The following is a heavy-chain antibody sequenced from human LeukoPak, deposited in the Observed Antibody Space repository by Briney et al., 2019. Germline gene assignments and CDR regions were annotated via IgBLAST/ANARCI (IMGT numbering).Heavy chain of an antibody. D-gene: IGHD3-10*01. V-gene: IGHV4-59*08. J-gene: IGHJ4*02. CDR2: IYSSGST. CDR3: ARRSWYVDY. CDR1: GGSLSSFY. Sequence: SETLSLTCTVSGGSLSSFYWSWIRQPPGKGLEWIGYIYSSGSTSYNPSLESRVTIPEDTSKNQFSLKLRSVTAADTAVYYCARRSWYVDYWGQGTLVTVSS.